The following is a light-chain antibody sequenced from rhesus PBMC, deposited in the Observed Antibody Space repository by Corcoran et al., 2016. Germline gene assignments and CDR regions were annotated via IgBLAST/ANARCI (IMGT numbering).Light chain of an antibody. V-gene: IGKV1-22*01. CDR2: KAS. Sequence: DIQMTQSPSSLSASVGDKVTITCRASQGISSWLAWYQQKPGKAPKLLIYKASSLQSGVPSRFSGSGSCTDFTLTISSLQTEDFATYYCLQYSSSPWTFGQGTKVEIK. CDR3: LQYSSSPWT. J-gene: IGKJ1*01. CDR1: QGISSW.